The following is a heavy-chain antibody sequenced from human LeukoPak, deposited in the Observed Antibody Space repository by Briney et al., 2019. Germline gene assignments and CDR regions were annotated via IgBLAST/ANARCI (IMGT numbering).Heavy chain of an antibody. J-gene: IGHJ4*02. D-gene: IGHD3-22*01. CDR2: IRYDGGNK. V-gene: IGHV3-30*02. Sequence: GGSLRLSCAASGFTFSSYGMHWVRQAPGKGLEWVAFIRYDGGNKYYADSVKGRFTISRDNSKNTLYLQMNSLRAEDTAVYYCASADYYDSSGPLYYWGQGTLVTVSS. CDR3: ASADYYDSSGPLYY. CDR1: GFTFSSYG.